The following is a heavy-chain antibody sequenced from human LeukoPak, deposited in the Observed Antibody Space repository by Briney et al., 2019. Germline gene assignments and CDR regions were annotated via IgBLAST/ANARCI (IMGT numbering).Heavy chain of an antibody. Sequence: GGSLRLSCAASGFAFSYYAMSWVRQAPGKGLEWVSTIGGSGDSTYYADSVKGRFTISRDTSKNTLYLQMNSLRAEDTAVYFCASRHCSGGGCYFAGADPFDYWGQGTLVTVSS. V-gene: IGHV3-23*01. D-gene: IGHD2-15*01. CDR3: ASRHCSGGGCYFAGADPFDY. CDR1: GFAFSYYA. CDR2: IGGSGDST. J-gene: IGHJ4*02.